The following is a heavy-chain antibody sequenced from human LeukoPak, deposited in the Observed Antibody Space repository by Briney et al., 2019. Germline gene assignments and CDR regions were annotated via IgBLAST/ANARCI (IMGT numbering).Heavy chain of an antibody. J-gene: IGHJ6*02. CDR1: GGSFSGYY. Sequence: SETLSLTCAVYGGSFSGYYWSWIRQPPGKGLEWIGEINHSGSTNYNPSLKSRVTISVDTSKNQFSLKLSSVTAADTAVYYCARRVGSPDSGCYGMDVWGQGTTVTVSS. CDR2: INHSGST. CDR3: ARRVGSPDSGCYGMDV. V-gene: IGHV4-34*01. D-gene: IGHD3-10*01.